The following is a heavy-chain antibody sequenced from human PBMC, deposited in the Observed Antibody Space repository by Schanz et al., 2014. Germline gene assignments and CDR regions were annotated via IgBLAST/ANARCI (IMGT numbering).Heavy chain of an antibody. Sequence: QVQLVQSGAEVKKPGASVKVSCKASGYTFTRSGISWVRQAPGQGLEWMGQINPNSGATIYAQNFQGRVTMTRDTSISTAYMELSRLRSDDTAVYYCARGLVRYFAYWGQGTLVTVAS. CDR2: INPNSGAT. J-gene: IGHJ4*02. CDR1: GYTFTRSG. CDR3: ARGLVRYFAY. V-gene: IGHV1-2*06. D-gene: IGHD2-8*02.